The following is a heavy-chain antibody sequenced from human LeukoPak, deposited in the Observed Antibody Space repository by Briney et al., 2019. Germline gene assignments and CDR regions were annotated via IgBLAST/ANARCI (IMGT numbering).Heavy chain of an antibody. CDR2: ISHSGST. J-gene: IGHJ5*01. D-gene: IGHD3-10*01. CDR3: ARDRGRNLGFDS. V-gene: IGHV4-30-2*01. CDR1: GDAISSGVYS. Sequence: PSETLSLTCVVSGDAISSGVYSWAWLRQPPGQGLEWTGYISHSGSTYHNPSLESRVVISVDRSKNQISLSLTSVTAADTAVYFCARDRGRNLGFDSWGQGILVTVSS.